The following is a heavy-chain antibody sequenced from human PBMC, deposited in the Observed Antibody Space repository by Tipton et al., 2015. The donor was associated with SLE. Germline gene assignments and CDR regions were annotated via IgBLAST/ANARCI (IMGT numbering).Heavy chain of an antibody. V-gene: IGHV4-59*08. CDR1: GGSVRSNY. CDR2: ISHGGGS. Sequence: TLSLTCSVSGGSVRSNYWIWIRQPPGKGLEWIGYISHGGGSNYNPSLKSRVTISIDTAKNQFSLKLTSVTAADTAVYYCARHYDSTGFGRDTWFDPWGQGTLVTVSS. CDR3: ARHYDSTGFGRDTWFDP. J-gene: IGHJ5*02. D-gene: IGHD3-22*01.